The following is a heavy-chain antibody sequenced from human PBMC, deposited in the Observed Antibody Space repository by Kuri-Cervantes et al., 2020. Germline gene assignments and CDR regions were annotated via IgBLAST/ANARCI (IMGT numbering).Heavy chain of an antibody. J-gene: IGHJ4*02. CDR3: DPKPGSSCQFDY. Sequence: SSPTLVKPTQTLSLTCTFSGFSLSTSGMRVSWIRQPPGKALEWLALISWDDDNRYSPSLKRRLTITKDTTNNQMVLTMTNMDPVDTATYYCDPKPGSSCQFDYWGQGTLVTVSS. CDR2: ISWDDDN. CDR1: GFSLSTSGMR. V-gene: IGHV2-5*08. D-gene: IGHD6-13*01.